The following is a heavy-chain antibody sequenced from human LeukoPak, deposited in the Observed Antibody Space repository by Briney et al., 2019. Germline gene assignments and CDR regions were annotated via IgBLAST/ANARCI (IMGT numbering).Heavy chain of an antibody. CDR1: GYTFTSYG. Sequence: ASVKVSCKASGYTFTSYGISWVRQAPGQGLEWMGWISAYNGNTNCAQKLQGRVTMTIETSTSTAYMELRSLRSDDTAVYYCAREYYYGSGSYYNGFDYWGQGTLVTVSS. CDR3: AREYYYGSGSYYNGFDY. CDR2: ISAYNGNT. J-gene: IGHJ4*01. D-gene: IGHD3-10*01. V-gene: IGHV1-18*01.